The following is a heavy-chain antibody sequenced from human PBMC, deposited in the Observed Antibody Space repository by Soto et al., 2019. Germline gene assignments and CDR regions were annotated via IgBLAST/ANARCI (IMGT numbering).Heavy chain of an antibody. J-gene: IGHJ6*02. CDR2: IYYCGST. D-gene: IGHD1-26*01. Sequence: SETLSLTCTVSGGSISSSSYYWGWIRQPPGKGLEWIGSIYYCGSTYYNPSLKSRVTISVDTSKNQFSLKLSSVTAADTAEYYCARGWEPPYYYGMDVWGQGTTVTVS. CDR3: ARGWEPPYYYGMDV. CDR1: GGSISSSSYY. V-gene: IGHV4-39*01.